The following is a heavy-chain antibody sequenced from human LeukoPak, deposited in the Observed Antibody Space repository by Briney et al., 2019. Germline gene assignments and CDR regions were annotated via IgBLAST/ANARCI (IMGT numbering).Heavy chain of an antibody. Sequence: PGGSLRLSCAASGFPFIDYSMNWVRQAPGKGLEWISYIGISSGNTKYADSVKGRFTISRDYAKNSLYLQMNSLRVEDTAVYSCARDHNYAFDNWGQGTLVTVSS. V-gene: IGHV3-11*06. CDR1: GFPFIDYS. CDR3: ARDHNYAFDN. CDR2: IGISSGNT. J-gene: IGHJ4*02. D-gene: IGHD1-1*01.